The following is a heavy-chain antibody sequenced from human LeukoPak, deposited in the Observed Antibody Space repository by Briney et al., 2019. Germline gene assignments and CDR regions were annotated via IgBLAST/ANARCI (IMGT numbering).Heavy chain of an antibody. CDR2: IYGGDSET. V-gene: IGHV5-51*01. CDR3: ARTTTYSSGWYGAY. J-gene: IGHJ4*02. D-gene: IGHD6-19*01. CDR1: GYGYSDYW. Sequence: GESLKISCKGSGYGYSDYWIGWVRQMPGKGLEWMGIIYGGDSETRYSPSLQGQVTISADKSINTAYLQWSSLKASDTAVYYCARTTTYSSGWYGAYWGQGTLVTVSS.